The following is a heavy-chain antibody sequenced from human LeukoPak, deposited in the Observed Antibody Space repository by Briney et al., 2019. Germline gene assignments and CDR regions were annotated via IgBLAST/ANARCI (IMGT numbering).Heavy chain of an antibody. J-gene: IGHJ4*02. CDR1: GASISSDY. D-gene: IGHD3-16*01. V-gene: IGHV4-4*07. Sequence: ETLSLTCTVSGASISSDYWSWIRQPAGKGLEWIGRIYTGGSTNYNPSLRGRVTVSADTSKNQFSLKLSSVTAADTAVYYCARRSYGGDYYDYWGQGTLVTVSS. CDR2: IYTGGST. CDR3: ARRSYGGDYYDY.